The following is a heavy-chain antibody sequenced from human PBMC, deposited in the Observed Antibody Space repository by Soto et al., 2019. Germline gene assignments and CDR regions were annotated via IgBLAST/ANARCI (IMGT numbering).Heavy chain of an antibody. CDR3: AREAQGIAAAGPLTDAFDI. Sequence: GASVQVSLKASGYTLTNYYMHWVRQAPGQGLEWMGIINPSGGSTSYAQKFQGRVTMTRDTSTSTVYMELSSLRSEDTAVYYCAREAQGIAAAGPLTDAFDIWGQGTMVTGSS. J-gene: IGHJ3*02. V-gene: IGHV1-46*03. CDR2: INPSGGST. D-gene: IGHD6-13*01. CDR1: GYTLTNYY.